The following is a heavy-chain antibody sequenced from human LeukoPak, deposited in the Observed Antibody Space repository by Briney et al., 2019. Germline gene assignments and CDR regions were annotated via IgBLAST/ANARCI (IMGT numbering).Heavy chain of an antibody. D-gene: IGHD4/OR15-4a*01. CDR3: ARRAGAYSHPYDY. V-gene: IGHV3-23*01. CDR1: GFTFSGYG. Sequence: GGSLRLSCAASGFTFSGYGMSWVRQAPGKGLEWVSAISGDGAGTYYADSVKGRFTISRDNSKNTLYLQMNSLRAEDTAVYYCARRAGAYSHPYDYWGQGTLVTVSS. J-gene: IGHJ4*02. CDR2: ISGDGAGT.